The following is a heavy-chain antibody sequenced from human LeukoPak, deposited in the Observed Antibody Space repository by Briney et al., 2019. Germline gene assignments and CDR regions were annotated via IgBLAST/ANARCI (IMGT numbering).Heavy chain of an antibody. CDR2: IYYSGST. CDR1: GGSISSGGYY. V-gene: IGHV4-31*03. D-gene: IGHD5-12*01. CDR3: AFGTSWTSGYSGYVKAFDI. J-gene: IGHJ3*02. Sequence: SQTLSLTCTVSGGSISSGGYYWSWIRQHPGKGLEWIGYIYYSGSTYYNPSLKSRVTISVDTSKNQFSLELSSVTAADTAVYYCAFGTSWTSGYSGYVKAFDIWGQGTMVTVSS.